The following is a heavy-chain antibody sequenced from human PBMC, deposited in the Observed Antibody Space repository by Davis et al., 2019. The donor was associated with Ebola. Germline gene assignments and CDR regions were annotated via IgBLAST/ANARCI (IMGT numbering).Heavy chain of an antibody. V-gene: IGHV1-2*02. D-gene: IGHD3-3*01. CDR2: INPGTDGT. CDR3: ARSEVAIFEVAPWRMDV. J-gene: IGHJ6*02. Sequence: ASVKVSCKASGYTFSGYYIHWLRQAPGQGLEWMGWINPGTDGTRYAQKFQGRVAMTRDTSISTASMELSSLRSDDTALYYCARSEVAIFEVAPWRMDVWGQGTTVTVS. CDR1: GYTFSGYY.